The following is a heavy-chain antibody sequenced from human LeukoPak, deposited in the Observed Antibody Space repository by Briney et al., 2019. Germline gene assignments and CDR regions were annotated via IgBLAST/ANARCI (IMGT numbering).Heavy chain of an antibody. D-gene: IGHD5-18*01. CDR3: VTEGIQLWFKRGYYFDY. CDR1: GGSFGGYY. CDR2: INHSGST. V-gene: IGHV4-34*01. J-gene: IGHJ4*02. Sequence: SETLSLTCAVYGGSFGGYYWSWIRQPPGKGLEWIGEINHSGSTNYNPSLKSRVTISVDTSKSQFSLRLSSVTAADTAVYYCVTEGIQLWFKRGYYFDYWGQGTLVTVSS.